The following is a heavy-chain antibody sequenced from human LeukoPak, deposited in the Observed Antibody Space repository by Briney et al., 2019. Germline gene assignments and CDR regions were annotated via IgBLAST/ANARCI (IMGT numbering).Heavy chain of an antibody. D-gene: IGHD6-19*01. CDR3: AREQSGTRGWYTVDY. Sequence: GGSLRLSCVASGFSFSAYAITWVRQAPGEGMEWVSAIRGNSERTYYADSVRGRFTISRDNSKDTSYLQISSLRVEGTAVYYCAREQSGTRGWYTVDYWGKGTLVAVSS. CDR2: IRGNSERT. V-gene: IGHV3-23*01. J-gene: IGHJ4*02. CDR1: GFSFSAYA.